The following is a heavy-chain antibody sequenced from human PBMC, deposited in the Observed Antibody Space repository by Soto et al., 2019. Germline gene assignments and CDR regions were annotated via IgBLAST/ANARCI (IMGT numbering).Heavy chain of an antibody. CDR1: GGSISSYY. CDR3: ARRQGLQGPDYFDY. J-gene: IGHJ4*02. CDR2: IYYSGST. V-gene: IGHV4-59*01. Sequence: QVQLQESGPGLVKPSETLSLTCTVSGGSISSYYWSWIRQPPGQGLEWIGYIYYSGSTNYNPPLKGRVTMSTDTSTKQLSRKLSSVTCADTDVYYCARRQGLQGPDYFDYWGRGTLATVPS. D-gene: IGHD4-4*01.